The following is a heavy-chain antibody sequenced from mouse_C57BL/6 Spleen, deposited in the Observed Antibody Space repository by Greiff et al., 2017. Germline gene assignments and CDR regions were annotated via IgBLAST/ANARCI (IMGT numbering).Heavy chain of an antibody. Sequence: QVQLQQSGTELVKPGASVKLSCKASGYTFTSYWMHWVKQRPGQGLEWIGNINPSNGGTNYNEKFKSKATLTVDKSSSTAYMQLSSLTSEDSAVYYCASDSSGSPAWFAYWGQGTLVTVSA. D-gene: IGHD3-2*02. J-gene: IGHJ3*01. CDR1: GYTFTSYW. V-gene: IGHV1-53*01. CDR3: ASDSSGSPAWFAY. CDR2: INPSNGGT.